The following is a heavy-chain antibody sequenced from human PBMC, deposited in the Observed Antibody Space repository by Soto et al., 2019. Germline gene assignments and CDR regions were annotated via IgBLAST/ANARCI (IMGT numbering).Heavy chain of an antibody. J-gene: IGHJ4*02. CDR1: GGSFSGYY. D-gene: IGHD2-2*01. CDR2: INHSGST. Sequence: SSETLSLTCAVSGGSFSGYYWSWIRQPPGKGLEWIGEINHSGSTNYNPSLKSRVTISVDTSKNQFSLKLSSVTAADTALYYCARGSMDNCSSTSCYLGRASNCTNGVCPTRFDYWGQGTLVTVSS. V-gene: IGHV4-34*01. CDR3: ARGSMDNCSSTSCYLGRASNCTNGVCPTRFDY.